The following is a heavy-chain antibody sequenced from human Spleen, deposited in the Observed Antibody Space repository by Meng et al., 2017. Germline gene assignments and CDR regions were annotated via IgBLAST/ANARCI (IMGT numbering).Heavy chain of an antibody. CDR1: GYTFTSYY. Sequence: QVQLVQSGAEVKKPGASLKVSCKASGYTFTSYYMHWVRQAPGQGLEWMGILNPSVGSTTYAQKFEGRVTMTRDTSTSTVYLELSSLTSEDTAVYYCARELRDTLYFDYWGQGTLVTVSS. D-gene: IGHD5-24*01. CDR2: LNPSVGST. J-gene: IGHJ4*02. CDR3: ARELRDTLYFDY. V-gene: IGHV1-46*03.